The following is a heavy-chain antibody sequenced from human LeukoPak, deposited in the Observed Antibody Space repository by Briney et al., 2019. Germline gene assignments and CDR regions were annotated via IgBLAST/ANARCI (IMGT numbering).Heavy chain of an antibody. J-gene: IGHJ6*03. CDR3: ARVFYSYGYGYYYMDV. CDR1: GGTFSSYA. Sequence: ASVKVSCKASGGTFSSYAISWVRQATGQGLEWMGWMNPNSGNTGYAQKFQGRVTITRNTSISTAYMELSSLRSEDTAVYYCARVFYSYGYGYYYMDVWGKGTTVTVSS. D-gene: IGHD5-18*01. CDR2: MNPNSGNT. V-gene: IGHV1-8*03.